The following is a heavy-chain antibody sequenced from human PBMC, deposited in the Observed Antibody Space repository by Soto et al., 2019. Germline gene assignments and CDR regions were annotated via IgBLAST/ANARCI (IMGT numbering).Heavy chain of an antibody. J-gene: IGHJ6*02. CDR1: GYTFSNYY. Sequence: QVQLVQSGAEVKKPGASVKVSCKASGYTFSNYYIHWVRQAPGQGLEWMGIINPNGGSTTSAQKCTDRVTMTRDTSTSTVYMELSSLTSEDTALYYCARDGWFSALRIPFGLDVWGQGTTVTVSS. CDR3: ARDGWFSALRIPFGLDV. CDR2: INPNGGST. D-gene: IGHD3-3*01. V-gene: IGHV1-46*01.